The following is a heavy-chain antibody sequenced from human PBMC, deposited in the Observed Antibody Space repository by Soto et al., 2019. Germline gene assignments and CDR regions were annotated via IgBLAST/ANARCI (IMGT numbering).Heavy chain of an antibody. CDR2: IYSGGST. V-gene: IGHV3-66*01. CDR1: GFTVSSNY. CDR3: ARDPRYSSGWYDALDI. D-gene: IGHD6-19*01. Sequence: GGSLRLSCAASGFTVSSNYMSWVRQAPGKGLEWVSVIYSGGSTYYADSVKGRFTISRDNSKNTLYLQMNSLRAEDTAVYYCARDPRYSSGWYDALDIWGQGTMVTVSS. J-gene: IGHJ3*02.